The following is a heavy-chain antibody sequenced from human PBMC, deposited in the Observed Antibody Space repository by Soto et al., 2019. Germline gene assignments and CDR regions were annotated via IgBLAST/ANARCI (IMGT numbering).Heavy chain of an antibody. V-gene: IGHV3-30*18. J-gene: IGHJ4*02. CDR2: ISYDGSNK. CDR3: AKGRATTTAFDY. Sequence: PGGSLRLSCAASGFTFSSYGMHWVRQAPGKGLEWVAVISYDGSNKYYADSVKGRFTISRDNSKNTLYLQMNSLRAEDTAVYYCAKGRATTTAFDYWGQGALVTVSS. D-gene: IGHD4-17*01. CDR1: GFTFSSYG.